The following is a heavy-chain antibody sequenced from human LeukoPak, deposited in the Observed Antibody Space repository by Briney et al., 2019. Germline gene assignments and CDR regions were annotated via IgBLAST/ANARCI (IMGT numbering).Heavy chain of an antibody. CDR3: ARAPKSSSIQLWFTLFLRD. CDR2: ISYDGCNK. Sequence: GRSLRLSCAASGFTFSSYAMHWVRQAPGKGLEWVAVISYDGCNKYYADSVKGRFTISRDNSKNTLYLQPNSLRAEDTAVYYCARAPKSSSIQLWFTLFLRDWGQGTLVTVSS. D-gene: IGHD5-18*01. CDR1: GFTFSSYA. V-gene: IGHV3-30*04. J-gene: IGHJ4*02.